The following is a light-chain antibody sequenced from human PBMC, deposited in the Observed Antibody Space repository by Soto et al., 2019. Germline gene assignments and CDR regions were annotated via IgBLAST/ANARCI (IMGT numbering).Light chain of an antibody. CDR2: EVS. CDR1: SSDVGGYNH. Sequence: QSALTQPASVSGSPGQSITISCTGTSSDVGGYNHVAWYQQYPGKAPKLIIFEVSDRPSGVSNRFSGSKSGNTASLSISGLQPEDEADYYCSSYKSGATLVFGGGTKLTVL. V-gene: IGLV2-14*01. J-gene: IGLJ2*01. CDR3: SSYKSGATLV.